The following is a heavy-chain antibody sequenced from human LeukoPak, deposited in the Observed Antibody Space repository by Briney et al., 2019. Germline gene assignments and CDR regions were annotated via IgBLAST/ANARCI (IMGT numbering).Heavy chain of an antibody. V-gene: IGHV3-23*01. Sequence: GGSLRLSCTAPGFPFSSFAMSWVRQAPGKGLEWVSAISGSGVDTYYAESVRGRFTISRDNSRDTLYLQTNSLRAEDTAVYYCAKEDSSSYGSGSYYNDDHWGQGTLVSVSS. CDR3: AKEDSSSYGSGSYYNDDH. D-gene: IGHD3-10*01. J-gene: IGHJ4*02. CDR2: ISGSGVDT. CDR1: GFPFSSFA.